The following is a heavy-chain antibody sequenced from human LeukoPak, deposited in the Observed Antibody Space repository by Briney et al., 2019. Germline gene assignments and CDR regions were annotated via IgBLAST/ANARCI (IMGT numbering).Heavy chain of an antibody. J-gene: IGHJ4*02. D-gene: IGHD4-17*01. V-gene: IGHV1-46*01. CDR2: INPDGGST. Sequence: ASVTVSCKASGYTFTSYYMYWVRKAPGQGLEWMGSINPDGGSTRYAQKFQGRVTITRDTSTNTVFMEVSSLRSEDTAVYYCARDASAGTTYYFDNWGQGTLVTSST. CDR3: ARDASAGTTYYFDN. CDR1: GYTFTSYY.